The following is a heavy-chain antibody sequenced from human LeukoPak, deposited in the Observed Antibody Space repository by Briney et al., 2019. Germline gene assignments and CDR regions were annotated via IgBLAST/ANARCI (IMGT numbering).Heavy chain of an antibody. CDR3: GKEGGA. J-gene: IGHJ5*02. V-gene: IGHV3-23*01. CDR2: IGGRGGST. CDR1: GFRFSDFT. D-gene: IGHD3-16*01. Sequence: PGGSLRLSCAASGFRFSDFTMTWVRQAPGKGPEWVPAIGGRGGSTYYADSLGGRFTISRDNSKDMLYLQMNSLKVEDTATYYCGKEGGAWGQGTKVTVSS.